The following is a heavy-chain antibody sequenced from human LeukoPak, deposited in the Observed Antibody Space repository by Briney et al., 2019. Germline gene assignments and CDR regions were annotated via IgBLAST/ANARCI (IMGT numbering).Heavy chain of an antibody. V-gene: IGHV3-23*01. CDR1: GFTFSSYA. J-gene: IGHJ1*01. CDR3: AKDGSSDCSGGSCYSRPEYFQH. D-gene: IGHD2-15*01. CDR2: ISGSGGST. Sequence: GGSLGLSCAASGFTFSSYAMSWVRQAPGKGLEWVSAISGSGGSTYYADSVKGRFTISRDNSKNTLYLQMNSLRAEDTAVYYCAKDGSSDCSGGSCYSRPEYFQHWGQGTLVTVSS.